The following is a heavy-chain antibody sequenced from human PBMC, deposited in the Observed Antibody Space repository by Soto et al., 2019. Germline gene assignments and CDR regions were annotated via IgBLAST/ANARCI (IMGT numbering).Heavy chain of an antibody. CDR1: GDSVSNTHW. CDR2: VYHTGTT. CDR3: ATLPPRIVVTVLPMPS. D-gene: IGHD2-15*01. Sequence: SETLSLTWVVAGDSVSNTHWWTWVRQTPGKGLEWIGEVYHTGTTKYNPSLKNRVTISVDKSNNQFSLDLKSVTAADTAVYYCATLPPRIVVTVLPMPSWGQGTLVTV. J-gene: IGHJ1*01. V-gene: IGHV4-4*02.